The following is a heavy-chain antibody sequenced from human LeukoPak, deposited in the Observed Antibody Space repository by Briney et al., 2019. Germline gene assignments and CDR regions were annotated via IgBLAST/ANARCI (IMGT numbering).Heavy chain of an antibody. CDR1: GGNFNNYA. CDR3: ARRADAVDDAFDI. CDR2: IIPALDRA. V-gene: IGHV1-69*04. J-gene: IGHJ3*02. D-gene: IGHD2-21*01. Sequence: SVKVSCKASGGNFNNYAVNWVRQAPGQGLQWMGRIIPALDRANYAHNFQGRLTMTADKSTKTAYMELSSLRSEDTGMYFCARRADAVDDAFDIWGQGTMLTVSS.